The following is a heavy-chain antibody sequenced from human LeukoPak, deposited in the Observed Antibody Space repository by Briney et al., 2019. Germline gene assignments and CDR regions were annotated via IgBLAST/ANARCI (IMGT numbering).Heavy chain of an antibody. V-gene: IGHV3-74*01. J-gene: IGHJ2*01. CDR1: GFTFSSYW. D-gene: IGHD6-13*01. CDR2: SNSDATRT. CDR3: ARTKSAAGNHWYFDL. Sequence: GVPLTLSCAASGFTFSSYWMHWVPQAPGKGLVWVSRSNSDATRTTYADSVKGRFTISRDNAKNTMNLQMNSLRAEDTAVYYCARTKSAAGNHWYFDLWGRGTLVTVSS.